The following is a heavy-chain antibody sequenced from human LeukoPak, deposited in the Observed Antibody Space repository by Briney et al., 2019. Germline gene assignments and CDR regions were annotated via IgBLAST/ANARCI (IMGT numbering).Heavy chain of an antibody. V-gene: IGHV3-30*02. D-gene: IGHD3-10*01. CDR1: GFTFSVYG. CDR3: ATDYYVSGSYYRLFY. J-gene: IGHJ4*02. Sequence: GGSLRLSCAASGFTFSVYGMHWVRQAPGKGLEWVAFIRYDGSNKCYADSVKGRFTISRDNSKNTLYLQMNSLRAEDTAVYYCATDYYVSGSYYRLFYWGQGTLVTVSS. CDR2: IRYDGSNK.